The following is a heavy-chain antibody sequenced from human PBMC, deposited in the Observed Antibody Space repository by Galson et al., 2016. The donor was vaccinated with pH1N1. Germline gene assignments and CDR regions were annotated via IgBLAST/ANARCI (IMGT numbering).Heavy chain of an antibody. J-gene: IGHJ4*02. CDR3: TRDLGRRREF. V-gene: IGHV1-46*01. Sequence: SVKASCKASGYTFTKEYIHWVRQAPGQGLEWMGVIDPSNGGTTYSQKFQARVTMTRDTSTSTVYLDLSRLRSEDTSVFYCTRDLGRRREFWGQGTLVTVSS. CDR2: IDPSNGGT. CDR1: GYTFTKEY. D-gene: IGHD1-26*01.